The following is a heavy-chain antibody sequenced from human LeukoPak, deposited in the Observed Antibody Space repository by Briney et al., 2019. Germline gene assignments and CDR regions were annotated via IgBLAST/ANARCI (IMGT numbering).Heavy chain of an antibody. CDR3: AIARGGQHVGPQSINF. CDR2: IYYSGST. J-gene: IGHJ4*02. D-gene: IGHD6-6*01. Sequence: SETLSLTCSVSSGSISSYFWSWIRQPPGKGLEWIGYIYYSGSTNYNPSLKSRVTISVDTSKNQFSLKLTSVTAADTAVYYCAIARGGQHVGPQSINFWGQGTLVTVSS. V-gene: IGHV4-59*01. CDR1: SGSISSYF.